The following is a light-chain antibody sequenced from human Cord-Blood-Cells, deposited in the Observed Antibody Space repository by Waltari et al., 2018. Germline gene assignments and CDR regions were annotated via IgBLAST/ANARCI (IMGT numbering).Light chain of an antibody. CDR3: CSYAGSSTYV. V-gene: IGLV2-23*01. J-gene: IGLJ1*01. CDR2: EGS. Sequence: QSALTQPASVSGSPGQSITISCPGTSSDVGSYNLFPWYQQHPGKAPKLMIYEGSKRPSGVSNRFPGSKSGNTASLTISGLQAEDEADYYCCSYAGSSTYVFGTGTKVTVL. CDR1: SSDVGSYNL.